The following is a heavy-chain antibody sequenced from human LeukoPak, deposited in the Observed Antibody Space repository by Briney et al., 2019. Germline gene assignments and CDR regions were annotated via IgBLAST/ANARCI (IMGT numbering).Heavy chain of an antibody. J-gene: IGHJ4*02. CDR1: GGSISSYY. Sequence: PSETLSLTCTVSGGSISSYYWSWIRQPPGKGLEWIGYIYYSGSTNYNPSLKSRVTISIDTSKNQFSLKLSSVTAADTAVYYCARNDYYGSGRFDYWGQGTLVTVSS. V-gene: IGHV4-59*01. D-gene: IGHD3-10*01. CDR3: ARNDYYGSGRFDY. CDR2: IYYSGST.